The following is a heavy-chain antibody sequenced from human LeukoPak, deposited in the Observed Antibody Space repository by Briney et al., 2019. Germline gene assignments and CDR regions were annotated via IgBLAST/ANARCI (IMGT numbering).Heavy chain of an antibody. CDR1: GYTFTGYY. V-gene: IGHV7-4-1*02. J-gene: IGHJ6*02. CDR2: INTNTGNP. D-gene: IGHD2-2*02. Sequence: ASVKVSCKASGYTFTGYYMHWVRQAPGQGLEWMGWINTNTGNPTYAQGFTGRFVFSLDTSVSTAYLQISSLKAEDTAVYYCARIPRLLYFGMDVWGQGTTVTVSS. CDR3: ARIPRLLYFGMDV.